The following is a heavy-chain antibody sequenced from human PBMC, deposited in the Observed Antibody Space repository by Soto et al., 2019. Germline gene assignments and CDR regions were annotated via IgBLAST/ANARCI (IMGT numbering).Heavy chain of an antibody. V-gene: IGHV3-23*01. D-gene: IGHD2-15*01. Sequence: EVQLLESGGGLVQPGGSLRLSCAASGFSIGSSAWSWVRQAPGKGLDWVSTIGGNGVTTFYADSVKGRFTISRDISRNTVFLQMSSLRAEDTALYYCAKSSRYCSGGGCFFFFYYWGQGTLVTVSS. J-gene: IGHJ4*02. CDR2: IGGNGVTT. CDR1: GFSIGSSA. CDR3: AKSSRYCSGGGCFFFFYY.